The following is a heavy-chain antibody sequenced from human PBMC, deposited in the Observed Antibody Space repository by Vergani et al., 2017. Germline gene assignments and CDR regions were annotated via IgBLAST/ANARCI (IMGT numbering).Heavy chain of an antibody. V-gene: IGHV3-30-3*01. Sequence: VQLLESGGGLVQPGGSLRLSCAASGFTFSSYAMHWVRQAPGKGLEWVAVISYDGSNKYYADSVKGRFTISRDNSKNTLYLQMNSLRAEDTAVYYCAREAYSSSWLNWFDPWGQGTLVTVSS. J-gene: IGHJ5*02. CDR3: AREAYSSSWLNWFDP. CDR1: GFTFSSYA. CDR2: ISYDGSNK. D-gene: IGHD6-13*01.